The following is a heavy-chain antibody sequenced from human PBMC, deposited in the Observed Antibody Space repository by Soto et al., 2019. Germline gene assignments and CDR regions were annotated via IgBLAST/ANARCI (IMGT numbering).Heavy chain of an antibody. CDR1: GFTFTSSA. Sequence: SVKVSCKASGFTFTSSAVQWVRQARGQRLEWIGWIVVGSGNTNYAQKFQERVTITRDMSTSTAYMELSSLRSEDTAVYYCAATTRRRFGATVSAYYYGMDVWGQGTTVPVSS. CDR3: AATTRRRFGATVSAYYYGMDV. V-gene: IGHV1-58*01. D-gene: IGHD1-26*01. CDR2: IVVGSGNT. J-gene: IGHJ6*02.